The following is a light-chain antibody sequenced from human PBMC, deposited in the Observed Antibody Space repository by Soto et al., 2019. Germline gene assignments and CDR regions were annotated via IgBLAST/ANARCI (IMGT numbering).Light chain of an antibody. CDR1: TSNIAGNT. CDR2: IDD. CDR3: ATWDDSLNAAV. J-gene: IGLJ7*01. V-gene: IGLV1-44*01. Sequence: QSVLTQPPSLSGTPGQRVTISCSGSTSNIAGNTVHWYQHLPETAPKLLIYIDDQRPSGVPDRFSGSKSGTSASLAISGLQPEDEADYYCATWDDSLNAAVFGGGTQLTVL.